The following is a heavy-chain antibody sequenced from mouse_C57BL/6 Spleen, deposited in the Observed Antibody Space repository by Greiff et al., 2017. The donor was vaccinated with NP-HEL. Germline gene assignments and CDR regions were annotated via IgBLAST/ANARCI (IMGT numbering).Heavy chain of an antibody. CDR2: IDPETGGT. CDR1: GYTFTDYE. D-gene: IGHD5-5*01. CDR3: TRWDLPGGFDY. V-gene: IGHV1-15*01. Sequence: QVQLQQSGAELVRPGASVTLSCKASGYTFTDYEMHWVKQTPVHGLEWIGAIDPETGGTAYNQKFKGKAILTADKSSSTAYMELRSLTSEDSAVYYCTRWDLPGGFDYWGQGTTLTVSS. J-gene: IGHJ2*01.